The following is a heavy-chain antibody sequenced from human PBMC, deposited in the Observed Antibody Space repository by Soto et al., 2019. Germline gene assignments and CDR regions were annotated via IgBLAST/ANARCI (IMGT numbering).Heavy chain of an antibody. Sequence: GGSLRLSCAASGFTFSSYGMHWVRQAPGKGLEWVAVISYDGSNKYYADSVKGRFTISRDNSKNTLYLQMNSLRAEDTAVYYCAKVRSIAAAGLYFDYWGQGTLVTV. J-gene: IGHJ4*02. CDR2: ISYDGSNK. D-gene: IGHD6-13*01. V-gene: IGHV3-30*18. CDR3: AKVRSIAAAGLYFDY. CDR1: GFTFSSYG.